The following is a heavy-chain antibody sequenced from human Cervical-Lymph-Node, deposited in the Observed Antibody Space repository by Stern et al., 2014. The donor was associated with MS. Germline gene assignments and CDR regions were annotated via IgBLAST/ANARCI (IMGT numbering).Heavy chain of an antibody. CDR2: MNTKNGEV. CDR1: GYSFQNFD. J-gene: IGHJ6*02. CDR3: ARVSDLKGHRVPVFGVVMTLGAMDV. Sequence: QVQLVESGAELKKPGAPVKVSCKASGYSFQNFDITWVRQASGQGLEWMGWMNTKNGEVHYSQKFRGRVLMTRDTSINTAYMELSGLSSEDTAMYYCARVSDLKGHRVPVFGVVMTLGAMDVWGQGTAVTVSS. D-gene: IGHD3-3*01. V-gene: IGHV1-8*01.